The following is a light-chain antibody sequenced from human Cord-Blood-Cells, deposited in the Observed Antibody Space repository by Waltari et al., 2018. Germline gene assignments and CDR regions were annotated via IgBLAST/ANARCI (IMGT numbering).Light chain of an antibody. CDR2: DVS. J-gene: IGLJ3*02. V-gene: IGLV2-14*03. CDR3: SSYTSSSTWV. CDR1: SSDVGGYNY. Sequence: QSALTQPASVSGSPGQSITISCPGTSSDVGGYNYVSWYQQHPGKVPKLMIDDVSNRPSGVPNRFSGSKAGNTASLTISGLQAEDEADYYCSSYTSSSTWVFGGGTKLTVL.